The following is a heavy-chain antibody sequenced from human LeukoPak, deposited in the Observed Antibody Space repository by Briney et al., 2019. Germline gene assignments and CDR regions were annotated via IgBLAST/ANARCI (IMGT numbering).Heavy chain of an antibody. V-gene: IGHV4-59*12. CDR1: GGSMSTYY. J-gene: IGHJ4*02. D-gene: IGHD3-16*02. Sequence: SETLSLTCTVSGGSMSTYYWSWIRQPPGKGLGWIGFFFYSGSTNYNPSLKSRVTISVDTSKNQFSLKLSSVTAADTAVYYCARGRRYDYVWGSYRFSPYYFDYWGQGTLVTVSS. CDR2: FFYSGST. CDR3: ARGRRYDYVWGSYRFSPYYFDY.